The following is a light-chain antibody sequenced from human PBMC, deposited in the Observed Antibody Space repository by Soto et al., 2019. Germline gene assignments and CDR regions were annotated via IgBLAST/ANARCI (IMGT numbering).Light chain of an antibody. CDR2: EVT. Sequence: QSVLTQPASVSGSPGQSVTISCTGTSSDVSSYKYVSWYQQHPGKAPKLLIYEVTNRPSGVSDRFSGSKSGTTASLTISGLQAEEEVEYSCSSYTGSNSPYVFGTGTKVTVL. CDR3: SSYTGSNSPYV. V-gene: IGLV2-14*01. J-gene: IGLJ1*01. CDR1: SSDVSSYKY.